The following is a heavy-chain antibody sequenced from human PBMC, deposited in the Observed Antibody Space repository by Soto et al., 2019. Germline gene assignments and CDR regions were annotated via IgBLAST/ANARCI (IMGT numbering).Heavy chain of an antibody. CDR1: GFSLSTIGMC. J-gene: IGHJ6*02. V-gene: IGHV2-70*01. CDR2: IDWDDNK. CDR3: ARIPRLVTTSGYYAWYYYPTDV. Sequence: GSVPTLVNPTQALTLTCTFSGFSLSTIGMCVSWIRQPPGKALEWLAVIDWDDNKYYSTSLETRLTISKDTSKNRVLLTLTNMDPVDTATYYCARIPRLVTTSGYYAWYYYPTDVWGQGTTVTVSS. D-gene: IGHD3-22*01.